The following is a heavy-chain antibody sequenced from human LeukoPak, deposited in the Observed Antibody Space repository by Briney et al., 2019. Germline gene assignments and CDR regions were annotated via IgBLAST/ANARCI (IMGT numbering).Heavy chain of an antibody. CDR2: ISTSSTYI. D-gene: IGHD1-20*01. J-gene: IGHJ4*02. CDR3: ARDPPLIIGTTFFDY. Sequence: GGSLRLSCAASGFTFSSYSMNWVRQAPGKGLEWVSSISTSSTYIYYADSVKGRFTISRDNAKNSLYLQMNSLRAEDTAVYYCARDPPLIIGTTFFDYWGQGTQVTVSS. V-gene: IGHV3-21*01. CDR1: GFTFSSYS.